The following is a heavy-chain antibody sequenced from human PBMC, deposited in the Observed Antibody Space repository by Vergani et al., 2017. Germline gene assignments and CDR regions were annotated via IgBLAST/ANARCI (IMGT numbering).Heavy chain of an antibody. D-gene: IGHD3-16*01. J-gene: IGHJ2*01. Sequence: QMQLQESGPGLVKASETLSLTCTVSGDSIISRSYYWGWIRQPPGKGLEWIGSIDNSGNGDSSSSLKSRVTISADTSKNQFSLRRTSVTAAATAVYYCASGKYYSDSTSHFRGRYFDVWGRGTLVTVPS. CDR2: IDNSGNG. V-gene: IGHV4-39*01. CDR1: GDSIISRSYY. CDR3: ASGKYYSDSTSHFRGRYFDV.